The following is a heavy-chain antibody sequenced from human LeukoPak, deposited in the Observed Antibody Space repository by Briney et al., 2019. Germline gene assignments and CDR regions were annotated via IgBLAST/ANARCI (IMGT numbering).Heavy chain of an antibody. CDR3: ARDVISGYYYYMDV. CDR1: GGSLSSNSYY. CDR2: IYTSGST. D-gene: IGHD2/OR15-2a*01. V-gene: IGHV4-61*02. Sequence: PSETLSLTCTVSGGSLSSNSYYWSWIRQPAGKGLEWIGRIYTSGSTNYNPSLKSRVTISVDTSKNHFSLKLTSVTAAATAVYYCARDVISGYYYYMDVWGKGTTVTVSS. J-gene: IGHJ6*03.